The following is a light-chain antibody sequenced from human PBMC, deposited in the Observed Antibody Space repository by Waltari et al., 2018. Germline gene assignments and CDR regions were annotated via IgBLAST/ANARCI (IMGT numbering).Light chain of an antibody. V-gene: IGLV2-11*01. CDR2: DVT. Sequence: QSALTQPRSVSGSPGQSVTISCTGTGSDVGDSNYVSWYQQPPGEAPKLVIYDVTKRPSGVPAGCSGSKSGNSASLTVSGRQSEDEADYYCCSYAGTWVFGGGTKLTVL. CDR3: CSYAGTWV. J-gene: IGLJ3*02. CDR1: GSDVGDSNY.